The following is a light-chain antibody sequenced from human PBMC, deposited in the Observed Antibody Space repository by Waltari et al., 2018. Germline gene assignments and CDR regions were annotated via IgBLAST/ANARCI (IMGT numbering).Light chain of an antibody. CDR1: ELPKQY. J-gene: IGLJ2*01. Sequence: SYELTQPPSVSVSPGQTARITCSGDELPKQYAFWYRQKPGQAPELLIYKDNGRPSGIPGRVSASSSGTTVTLTITGVQPEDEADYYCQSADSTNTYWVFGGGTKLTVL. CDR3: QSADSTNTYWV. V-gene: IGLV3-25*03. CDR2: KDN.